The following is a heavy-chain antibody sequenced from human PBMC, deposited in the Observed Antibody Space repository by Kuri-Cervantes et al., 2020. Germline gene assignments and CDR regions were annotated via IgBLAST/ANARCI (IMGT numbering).Heavy chain of an antibody. CDR2: IYSGGST. CDR3: AKEAYSSSSLVTRIFGYFHH. CDR1: GFTFSTYA. D-gene: IGHD6-13*01. Sequence: GGSLRLSCAGSGFTFSTYAMSWVRQAPGKGLEWVSVIYSGGSTYYADSVKGRFTISRDNSKSTLYLQMNSLRPEDTAVYYCAKEAYSSSSLVTRIFGYFHHWGQGTLVTVSS. J-gene: IGHJ1*01. V-gene: IGHV3-23*03.